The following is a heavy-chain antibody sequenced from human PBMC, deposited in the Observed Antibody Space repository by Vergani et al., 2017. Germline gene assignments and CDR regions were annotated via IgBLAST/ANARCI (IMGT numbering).Heavy chain of an antibody. Sequence: QVQLQESGPGLVKPSQTLSLTCTVSGGSISSGDYYWSWIRQPPGKGLEWIGYIYYSGSTYYNPSLKSRVTISVDTSKNQFSLRLSSVTAADTAVYYCARVRRDDSSSYYYYYGMDGWGQGTTATGSS. V-gene: IGHV4-30-4*01. D-gene: IGHD3-22*01. J-gene: IGHJ6*02. CDR3: ARVRRDDSSSYYYYYGMDG. CDR2: IYYSGST. CDR1: GGSISSGDYY.